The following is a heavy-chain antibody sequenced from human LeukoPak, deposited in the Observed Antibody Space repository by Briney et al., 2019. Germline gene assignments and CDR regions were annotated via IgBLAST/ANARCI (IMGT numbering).Heavy chain of an antibody. J-gene: IGHJ4*02. Sequence: GASVKVSCKASGYTFTSYAMHWVRQAPGQRLEWMGWINAGNGNTKYSQEFQGRVTITRDTSASTAYMELSSLRSEDMAVYYCARSRSGWYEGYYFDYWGQGTLVTVSS. V-gene: IGHV1-3*03. D-gene: IGHD6-19*01. CDR2: INAGNGNT. CDR3: ARSRSGWYEGYYFDY. CDR1: GYTFTSYA.